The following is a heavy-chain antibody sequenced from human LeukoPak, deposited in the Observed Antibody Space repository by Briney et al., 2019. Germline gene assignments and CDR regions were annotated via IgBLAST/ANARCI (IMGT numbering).Heavy chain of an antibody. Sequence: PGGSLRLSCAASGFTFSSYSMNWVRQAPGKGLEWVSSISSSSSYIYYADSVKGRFTISRDNAKNSLYLQMNSLRAEDTAVYYCARLAGTTMGLDYWGQGTLVTVSS. CDR2: ISSSSSYI. CDR1: GFTFSSYS. CDR3: ARLAGTTMGLDY. V-gene: IGHV3-21*01. J-gene: IGHJ4*02. D-gene: IGHD1-1*01.